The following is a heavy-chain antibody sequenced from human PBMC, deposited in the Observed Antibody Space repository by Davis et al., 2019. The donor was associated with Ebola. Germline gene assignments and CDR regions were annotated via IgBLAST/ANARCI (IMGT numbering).Heavy chain of an antibody. CDR1: GFTFSSYW. V-gene: IGHV3-7*01. Sequence: GESLKISCAASGFTFSSYWMSWVRQAPGKGLEWVANIKQDGSEKYYVDSVKGRFTISRDNAKNSLYLQMNSLRAEDTAVYYCAKDPGHLTTQVYYGMDVWGQGTTVTVSS. D-gene: IGHD3-9*01. J-gene: IGHJ6*02. CDR2: IKQDGSEK. CDR3: AKDPGHLTTQVYYGMDV.